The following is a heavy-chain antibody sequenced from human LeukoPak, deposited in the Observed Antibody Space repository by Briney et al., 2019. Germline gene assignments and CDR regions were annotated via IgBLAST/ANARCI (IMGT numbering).Heavy chain of an antibody. D-gene: IGHD3-22*01. V-gene: IGHV3-53*01. CDR1: GGSISSYY. Sequence: PSETLSLTCTVSGGSISSYYWSWIRQPPGKGLEWVSVIYSGGSTYYADSVKGRFTISRDNSKNTLYLQMNSLRAEDTAVYYCARYVPLSADSSGGYFDYWGQGTLVTVSS. CDR2: IYSGGST. J-gene: IGHJ4*02. CDR3: ARYVPLSADSSGGYFDY.